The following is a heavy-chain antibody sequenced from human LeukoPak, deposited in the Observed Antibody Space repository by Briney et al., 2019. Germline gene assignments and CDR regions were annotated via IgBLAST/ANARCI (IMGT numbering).Heavy chain of an antibody. CDR1: GGSISSGGYS. CDR2: IYHSGST. J-gene: IGHJ4*02. V-gene: IGHV4-30-2*01. Sequence: SETLSLTCAVSGGSISSGGYSWSWIRQPPGKGLGWIGYIYHSGSTYYNPSLKSRVTISVDRSKNQFSLKLSSVTAADTAVYYCARGGDGGGFDYWGQGTLVTVSS. CDR3: ARGGDGGGFDY. D-gene: IGHD4-17*01.